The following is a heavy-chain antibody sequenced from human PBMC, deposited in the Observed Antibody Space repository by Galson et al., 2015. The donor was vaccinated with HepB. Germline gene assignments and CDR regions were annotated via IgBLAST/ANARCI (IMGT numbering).Heavy chain of an antibody. CDR3: ARSQYSDSNSYYYIPFHY. CDR2: VDWDDEK. D-gene: IGHD3-22*01. J-gene: IGHJ4*02. V-gene: IGHV2-70*01. Sequence: PALVKPTQTLTLTCTFSGFSLNTTGMCVSWIRQPPGKALEWLAIVDWDDEKYYRTSLRTRLTISRDTSQNQVVLTMTNMDPVDTATYYCARSQYSDSNSYYYIPFHYWGQGTLVIVSS. CDR1: GFSLNTTGMC.